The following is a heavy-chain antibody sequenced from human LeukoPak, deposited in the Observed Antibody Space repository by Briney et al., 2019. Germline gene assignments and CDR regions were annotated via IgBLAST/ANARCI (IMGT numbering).Heavy chain of an antibody. D-gene: IGHD1-1*01. V-gene: IGHV3-23*01. CDR2: ISGSGGST. J-gene: IGHJ4*02. CDR3: AKANWNDVEWFDY. Sequence: GGSLRLSCAASGFTFSSYAMSWVRQAPGEGLEWVSAISGSGGSTYYADSVKGRFTISRDNSENTLYLQMNSLRAEDTAVYYCAKANWNDVEWFDYWGQGTLVTVSS. CDR1: GFTFSSYA.